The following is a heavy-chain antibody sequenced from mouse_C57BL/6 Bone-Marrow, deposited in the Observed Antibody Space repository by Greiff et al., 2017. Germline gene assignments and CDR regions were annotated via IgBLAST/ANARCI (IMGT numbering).Heavy chain of an antibody. V-gene: IGHV5-17*01. CDR2: ISSGSSTI. CDR1: GFTFSDSG. J-gene: IGHJ2*01. Sequence: DVKLVESGGGLVKPGGSLKLSCAASGFTFSDSGMHWVRQAPEKGLEWVAYISSGSSTIYYADTVKGRFTISRDNAKNTLFLQMTSLRSEDTAMYYCARGYYVDYWGQGTTLTVSS. CDR3: ARGYYVDY.